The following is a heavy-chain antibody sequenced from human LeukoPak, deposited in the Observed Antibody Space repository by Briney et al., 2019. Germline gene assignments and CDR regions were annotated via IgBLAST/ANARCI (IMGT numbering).Heavy chain of an antibody. Sequence: ASVKVSCKVSGYTLTKLSMHWVRQAPGKGLEWMGGFDPEDGETIYAQKFQGRVTMTEDTSTDTAYMELSSLRSEDTAVYYCATCNPYYYGSRNLKELDYWGQGTLVTVS. J-gene: IGHJ4*02. CDR2: FDPEDGET. CDR3: ATCNPYYYGSRNLKELDY. CDR1: GYTLTKLS. V-gene: IGHV1-24*01. D-gene: IGHD3-10*01.